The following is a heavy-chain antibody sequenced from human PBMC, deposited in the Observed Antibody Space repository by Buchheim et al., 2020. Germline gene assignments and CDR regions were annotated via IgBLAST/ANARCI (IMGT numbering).Heavy chain of an antibody. J-gene: IGHJ6*02. CDR2: ISSGGST. CDR3: AKTGGTYYYGLDV. V-gene: IGHV4-61*02. D-gene: IGHD3-16*01. Sequence: QVQLQESGPGLVKPSQTLSLTCTVSGGSISSGSYFWSWIRQPAGKGLEWIGRISSGGSTNYNASLKSRVIISAETPTNQFSLILTSVTAADTAVYYCAKTGGTYYYGLDVWGQGT. CDR1: GGSISSGSYF.